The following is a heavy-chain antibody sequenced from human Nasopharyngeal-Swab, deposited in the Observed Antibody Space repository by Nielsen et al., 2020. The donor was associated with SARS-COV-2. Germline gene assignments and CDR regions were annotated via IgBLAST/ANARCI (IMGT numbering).Heavy chain of an antibody. D-gene: IGHD5-18*01. Sequence: GESLKISCAASGFTFSSYAMHWVRQAPGKGLEWVAVISYDGSNKYYADSVKGRFTISRDNSKNTLYLQMNSQRAEDTAVYYCARERYSYGFGPRPFDYWGQGTLVTVSS. CDR1: GFTFSSYA. CDR2: ISYDGSNK. J-gene: IGHJ4*02. CDR3: ARERYSYGFGPRPFDY. V-gene: IGHV3-30-3*01.